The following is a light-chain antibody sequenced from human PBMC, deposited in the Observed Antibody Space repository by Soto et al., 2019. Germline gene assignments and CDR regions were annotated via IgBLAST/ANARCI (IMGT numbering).Light chain of an antibody. CDR2: GAS. Sequence: EIMMTQSPATLSVSPGERATLSCRASQSVSSDLAWYQEKPGQAPRLLIYGASTRATGIPARISGSGSGTDFTLTISSLRLDDIATYFCQQSYSAPPWTFGQGTKVDIK. V-gene: IGKV3-15*01. J-gene: IGKJ1*01. CDR1: QSVSSD. CDR3: QQSYSAPPWT.